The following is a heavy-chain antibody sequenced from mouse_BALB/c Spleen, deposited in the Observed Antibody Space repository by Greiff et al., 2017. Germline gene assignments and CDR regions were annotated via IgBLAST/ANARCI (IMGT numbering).Heavy chain of an antibody. CDR3: ARSDGYYGYYAMDY. CDR1: GYAFSSSW. D-gene: IGHD2-3*01. V-gene: IGHV1-82*01. Sequence: QVQLQQSGPELVKPGASVKISCKASGYAFSSSWMNWVKQRPGQGLEWIGRIYPGDGDTNYNGKFKGKATLTADKSSSTAYMQLSSLTSVDSAVYFCARSDGYYGYYAMDYWGQGTSVTVSS. J-gene: IGHJ4*01. CDR2: IYPGDGDT.